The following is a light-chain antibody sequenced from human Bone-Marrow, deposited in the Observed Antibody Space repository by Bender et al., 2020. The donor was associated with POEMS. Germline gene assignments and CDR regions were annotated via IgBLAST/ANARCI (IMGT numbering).Light chain of an antibody. CDR2: DVT. CDR3: TSYTSSSTDVV. Sequence: QSALTQPASVSASPGQSITISCTETGTDVDTYTYVSWYRQHPGKAPKLIIYDVTHRPSGISNRFSGSKSGNTASLTISGLQADDEADYYCTSYTSSSTDVVFGGGTKLTVL. V-gene: IGLV2-14*03. J-gene: IGLJ2*01. CDR1: GTDVDTYTY.